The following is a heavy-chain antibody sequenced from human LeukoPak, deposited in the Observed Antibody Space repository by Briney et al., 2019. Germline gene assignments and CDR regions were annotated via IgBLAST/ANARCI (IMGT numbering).Heavy chain of an antibody. CDR1: DGSISSFY. CDR3: AREGAITGFDY. V-gene: IGHV4-59*12. D-gene: IGHD5-12*01. J-gene: IGHJ4*02. CDR2: IYYSGST. Sequence: SETLSLTCTVSDGSISSFYWSWIRQPPGKGLEWIGYIYYSGSTDYNPSLKSRVTMSVDTSKNQFSLKLSSVTAADTAVYYCAREGAITGFDYWGQGTLVTVSS.